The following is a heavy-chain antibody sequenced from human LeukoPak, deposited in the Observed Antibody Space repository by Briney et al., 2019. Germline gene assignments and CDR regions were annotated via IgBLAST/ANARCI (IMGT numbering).Heavy chain of an antibody. D-gene: IGHD6-19*01. J-gene: IGHJ4*02. CDR1: GYTFTSYY. Sequence: GASVKVSCKASGYTFTSYYMHWVRQAPGQGLEWMGWISAYNGNTNYAQKLQGRVTMTTDTSTSTAYMELRSLRSDDTAVYYCARDSYSSGWYSSSGNDYWGQGTLVTVSS. CDR2: ISAYNGNT. CDR3: ARDSYSSGWYSSSGNDY. V-gene: IGHV1-18*04.